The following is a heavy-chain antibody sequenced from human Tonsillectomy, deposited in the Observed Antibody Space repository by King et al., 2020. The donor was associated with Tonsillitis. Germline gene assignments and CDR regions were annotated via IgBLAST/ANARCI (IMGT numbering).Heavy chain of an antibody. Sequence: VQLVESGAEVKKPGESLKISCKGSGYSFTNYWIGWVRQMPGKGLEWMGIIYPGDSDTRYSPSFQCQVTISADKSISTAYLQWSSLKASDTAMYYCARYGIVVIPATILGAFDIWAQGTMVTVSS. CDR3: ARYGIVVIPATILGAFDI. J-gene: IGHJ3*02. D-gene: IGHD2-2*01. CDR2: IYPGDSDT. V-gene: IGHV5-51*03. CDR1: GYSFTNYW.